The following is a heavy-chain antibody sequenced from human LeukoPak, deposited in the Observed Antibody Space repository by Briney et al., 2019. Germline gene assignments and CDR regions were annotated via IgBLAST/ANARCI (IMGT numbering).Heavy chain of an antibody. J-gene: IGHJ3*02. Sequence: GASVKVSCKASGYTFTGYYMHWVRQAPGQGLEWMGWINPNSGGTNYAQKFQGRVTMTRDTSISTAYMELSRLRSDDTAVYYCARDLWDLINAFDIWGQGTMVTVSS. V-gene: IGHV1-2*02. D-gene: IGHD1-26*01. CDR3: ARDLWDLINAFDI. CDR2: INPNSGGT. CDR1: GYTFTGYY.